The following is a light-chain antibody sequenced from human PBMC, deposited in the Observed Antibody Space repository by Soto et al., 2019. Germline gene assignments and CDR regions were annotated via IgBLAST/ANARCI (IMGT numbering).Light chain of an antibody. CDR3: HVWDSDSDHVV. CDR2: YDN. J-gene: IGLJ2*01. V-gene: IGLV3-21*04. CDR1: NIGSKS. Sequence: SSELTQAPSVSVAPEKTAKITCGGDNIGSKSVHWYQQKPGQAPTLVIYYDNNRPSGIPERFSGSNSGNAATLTISSVEAGDEADYYCHVWDSDSDHVVFGGGTKLTVL.